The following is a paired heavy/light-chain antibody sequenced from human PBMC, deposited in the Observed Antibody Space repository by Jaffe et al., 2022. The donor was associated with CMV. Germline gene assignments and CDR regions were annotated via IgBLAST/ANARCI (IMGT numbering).Light chain of an antibody. J-gene: IGLJ2*01. CDR1: SSNIGAGYD. Sequence: QSVLTQPPSVSGAPGQRVTISCTGSSSNIGAGYDVHWYQQLPGTAPKLLIYGNTNRPSGVPDRFSGSKSGTSASLAVTGLRAEDEADYYCQSYDISLSSLVFGGGTKLTVL. CDR3: QSYDISLSSLV. V-gene: IGLV1-40*01. CDR2: GNT.
Heavy chain of an antibody. CDR3: SRRQGDSREYSFDY. J-gene: IGHJ4*02. CDR2: IRRKDYGGTT. CDR1: GFTFDNYA. V-gene: IGHV3-49*05. D-gene: IGHD3-22*01. Sequence: EVQLVESGGGLVKPGRSLRLSCTASGFTFDNYAMSWFRQAPGKGLEWVGFIRRKDYGGTTEYAASVKGRFTISRDDSQSIAYLEMNSLTTEDTAVYYCSRRQGDSREYSFDYWGQGTLVTVSS.